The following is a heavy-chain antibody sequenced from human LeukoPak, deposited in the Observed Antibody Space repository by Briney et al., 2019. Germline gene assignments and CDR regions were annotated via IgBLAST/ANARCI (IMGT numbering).Heavy chain of an antibody. CDR1: GGSVSSGIYY. Sequence: PSETLSLTGTVSGGSVSSGIYYWSWIRQPPGKGLEWIGYIYCSGSTNYNPSLKRRVTISVDTPKNQFSLKLSSVTAADTAVYYCARVRGYSGYDPPYYFDYWGQGTLVTVSS. J-gene: IGHJ4*02. V-gene: IGHV4-61*01. CDR3: ARVRGYSGYDPPYYFDY. D-gene: IGHD5-12*01. CDR2: IYCSGST.